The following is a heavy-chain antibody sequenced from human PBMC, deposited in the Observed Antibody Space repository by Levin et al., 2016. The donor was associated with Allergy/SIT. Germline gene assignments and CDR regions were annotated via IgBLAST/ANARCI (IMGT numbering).Heavy chain of an antibody. J-gene: IGHJ6*02. CDR3: ARDSSGWYGTYYGMDV. CDR1: GYTFTSYG. V-gene: IGHV1-18*04. D-gene: IGHD6-19*01. Sequence: ASVKVSCKASGYTFTSYGISWVRQAPGQGLEWMGWISAYNGNTNYAQKLQGRVTMTTDTSTSTAYMELRSLRSDDTAVYYCARDSSGWYGTYYGMDVWGQGTTVTVSS. CDR2: ISAYNGNT.